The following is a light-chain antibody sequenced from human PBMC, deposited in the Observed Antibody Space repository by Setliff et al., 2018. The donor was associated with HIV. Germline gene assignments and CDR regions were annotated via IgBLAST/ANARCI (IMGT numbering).Light chain of an antibody. Sequence: QSALTQPASVSGSPGQSITISCTGTSSDVGSYNLVSWYQQHPGKAPKLMIYEVIKRPSGVSNRFSGSKSGNTASLTISGLQAEDEADYYCFLYTSSTPLYVFGTGTKVTVL. CDR1: SSDVGSYNL. J-gene: IGLJ1*01. CDR3: FLYTSSTPLYV. V-gene: IGLV2-14*02. CDR2: EVI.